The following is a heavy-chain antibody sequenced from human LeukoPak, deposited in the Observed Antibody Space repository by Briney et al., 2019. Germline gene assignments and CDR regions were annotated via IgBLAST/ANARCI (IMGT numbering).Heavy chain of an antibody. CDR3: ARGVDTAMAPFSHYYYVDV. V-gene: IGHV1-69*05. CDR1: GGTFSSYA. D-gene: IGHD5-18*01. CDR2: MIPIFGTA. J-gene: IGHJ6*03. Sequence: ASVTLSFTASGGTFSSYAISWVRQAPGQGLEWMGGMIPIFGTANYAQKFQGRVTITTDESTSTAYMELSSLRSEDTAVYYCARGVDTAMAPFSHYYYVDVWGKGTTVTVSS.